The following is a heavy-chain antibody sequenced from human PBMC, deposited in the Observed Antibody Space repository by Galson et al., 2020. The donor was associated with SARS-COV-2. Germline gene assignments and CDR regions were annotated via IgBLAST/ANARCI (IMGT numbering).Heavy chain of an antibody. D-gene: IGHD3-16*02. V-gene: IGHV3-48*03. J-gene: IGHJ4*02. CDR3: ESSFFASDY. CDR2: ISSSGSTI. CDR1: GFTFSSYE. Sequence: GGSLRLSCAASGFTFSSYEMNWVRQAPGKGLEWVSYISSSGSTIYYADSVKGRFTISRDNAKNSLYLQMNSLRAEDTAVYYCESSFFASDYWGQGTLVTVSS.